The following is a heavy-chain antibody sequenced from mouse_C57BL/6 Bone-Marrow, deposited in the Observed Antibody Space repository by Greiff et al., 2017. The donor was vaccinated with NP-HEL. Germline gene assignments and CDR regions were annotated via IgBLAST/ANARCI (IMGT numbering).Heavy chain of an antibody. Sequence: QVHVKQSGAELVRPGTSVKMSCKASGYTFTNYWIGWAKQRPGHGLEWIGDIYPGGGYTNYNEKFKGKATLTADKSSSTAYMQFSSLTSEDSAIYYCARSTTVVARGYFDVWGTGTTVTVSS. J-gene: IGHJ1*03. CDR1: GYTFTNYW. D-gene: IGHD1-1*01. CDR2: IYPGGGYT. CDR3: ARSTTVVARGYFDV. V-gene: IGHV1-63*01.